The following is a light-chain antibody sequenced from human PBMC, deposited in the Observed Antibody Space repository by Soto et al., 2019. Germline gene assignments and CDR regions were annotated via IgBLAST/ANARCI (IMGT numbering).Light chain of an antibody. CDR2: AAS. V-gene: IGKV1-39*01. CDR3: QQSYSTPPIT. CDR1: QGIRID. J-gene: IGKJ5*01. Sequence: DIQMTQSPSSLSVSVGDRVTITCRASQGIRIDLGWYQQKPGKAPKRLIYAASSLQSGVPSRFSGSGSETDFTLTISSLQPEDFATYYCQQSYSTPPITFCQVTRLEIK.